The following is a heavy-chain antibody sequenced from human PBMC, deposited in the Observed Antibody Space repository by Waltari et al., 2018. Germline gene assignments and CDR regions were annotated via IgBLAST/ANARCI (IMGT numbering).Heavy chain of an antibody. V-gene: IGHV4-39*01. J-gene: IGHJ4*02. CDR2: MYITGLS. D-gene: IGHD2-8*01. CDR3: ARLDPNGFDDS. CDR1: GDSMNSRSYS. Sequence: QLQLQESGPGLVKPSETLSLTCFVSGDSMNSRSYSWGWIRQSPGRGLEWVGQMYITGLSEYNPSLRSRVSISIDRSKSQFSLTLTSLIAADTAVYHCARLDPNGFDDSWGQGTLVTVST.